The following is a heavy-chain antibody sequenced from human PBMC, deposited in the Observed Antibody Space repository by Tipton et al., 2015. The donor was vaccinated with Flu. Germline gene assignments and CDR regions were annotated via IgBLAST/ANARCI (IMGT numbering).Heavy chain of an antibody. Sequence: SLRLSCAASGFTFSSYAMHWVRQAPGKGLEWVAIISSNGADKDYADSVKGRFTISRDNSKSTLYLQMNSLRPEDTAVYYCATITLDWGQGALVTVSS. D-gene: IGHD1-14*01. J-gene: IGHJ4*02. CDR3: ATITLD. CDR1: GFTFSSYA. V-gene: IGHV3-30*01. CDR2: ISSNGADK.